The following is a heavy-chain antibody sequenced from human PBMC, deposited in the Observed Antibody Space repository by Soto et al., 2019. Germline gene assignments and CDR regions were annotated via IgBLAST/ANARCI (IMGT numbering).Heavy chain of an antibody. D-gene: IGHD3-10*01. CDR2: IWYDGSNK. J-gene: IGHJ5*02. CDR3: ARARGRFGESENGFDP. Sequence: QVQLVESGGGVVQPGRSLRLSCAASGFTFSRYGMHWVRQAPGKGLEWVAVIWYDGSNKYYADSVKGRFTISRDNSKNTLYLKMNSLRAEDTAVYYCARARGRFGESENGFDPWGQGTLVTVSS. V-gene: IGHV3-33*01. CDR1: GFTFSRYG.